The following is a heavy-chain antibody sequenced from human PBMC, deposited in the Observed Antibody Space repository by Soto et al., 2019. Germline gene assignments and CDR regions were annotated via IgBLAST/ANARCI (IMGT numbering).Heavy chain of an antibody. J-gene: IGHJ4*02. CDR1: GFTFSNAW. CDR3: AKVDGNISERGYYFDS. CDR2: IKSKTDGGTT. Sequence: GGSLRLSCAASGFTFSNAWMSWVRQAPGKGLEWVGRIKSKTDGGTTDYAAPVKGRFTISRDNSRSTLYLQMNSLRAEDTAVYHCAKVDGNISERGYYFDSWGQGTVVTVSS. V-gene: IGHV3-15*01. D-gene: IGHD5-12*01.